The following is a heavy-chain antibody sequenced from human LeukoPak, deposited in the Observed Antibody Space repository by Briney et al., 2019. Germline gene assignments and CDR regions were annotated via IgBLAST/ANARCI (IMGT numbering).Heavy chain of an antibody. CDR3: AKGDSSSWSHGY. CDR2: IYYSGST. CDR1: GGSISSYD. V-gene: IGHV4-59*01. D-gene: IGHD6-13*01. J-gene: IGHJ4*02. Sequence: PSETLSLTCTVSGGSISSYDWSWIRQPPGKGLECIWYIYYSGSTNYNPSLNIRVIISVDKSTNHISLTLSSVTAADTAVYYCAKGDSSSWSHGYWGQGTLVTVS.